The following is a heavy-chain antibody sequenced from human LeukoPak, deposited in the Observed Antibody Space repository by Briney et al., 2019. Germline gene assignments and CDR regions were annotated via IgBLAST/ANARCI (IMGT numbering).Heavy chain of an antibody. Sequence: ASVKVSCKASGYTFINHWMHWVRQAPGQGLEWMGIINPSGGSTSYAQKFQGRVTMTRDTSTSTVCMELSSLRSEDTAVYYCARGLSSGYDLGFDYWGQGTLVTVSS. D-gene: IGHD5-12*01. J-gene: IGHJ4*02. CDR2: INPSGGST. CDR3: ARGLSSGYDLGFDY. CDR1: GYTFINHW. V-gene: IGHV1-46*01.